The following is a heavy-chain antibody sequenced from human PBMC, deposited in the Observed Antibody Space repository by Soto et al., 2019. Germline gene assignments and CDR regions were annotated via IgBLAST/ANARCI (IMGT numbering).Heavy chain of an antibody. CDR2: IFYSGST. J-gene: IGHJ6*02. Sequence: PSETLSLTCTVSGGSISGSVYYWGWVRQPPGKGLEWIGSIFYSGSTSYNPSLKSRVTISVDTSKNQFSLKLSSVTAADTAVYYCARAPSSLYYGSGSYYYYYYGMDGWGQGTTVTFSS. CDR3: ARAPSSLYYGSGSYYYYYYGMDG. V-gene: IGHV4-39*01. D-gene: IGHD3-10*01. CDR1: GGSISGSVYY.